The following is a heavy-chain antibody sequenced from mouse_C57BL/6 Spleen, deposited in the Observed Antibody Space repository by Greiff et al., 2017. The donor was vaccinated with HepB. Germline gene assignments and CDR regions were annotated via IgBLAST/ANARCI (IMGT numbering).Heavy chain of an antibody. CDR3: ARGFTTVYFDY. V-gene: IGHV1-50*01. J-gene: IGHJ2*01. Sequence: VQLQQPGAELVKPGASVKLSCKASGYTFTSYWMQWVKQRPGQGLEWIGEIDPSDSYTNYNQKFKGKATLTVDTSSSTAYMQLSSLTSEDSAVYYCARGFTTVYFDYWGQGTTLTVSS. CDR2: IDPSDSYT. D-gene: IGHD1-1*01. CDR1: GYTFTSYW.